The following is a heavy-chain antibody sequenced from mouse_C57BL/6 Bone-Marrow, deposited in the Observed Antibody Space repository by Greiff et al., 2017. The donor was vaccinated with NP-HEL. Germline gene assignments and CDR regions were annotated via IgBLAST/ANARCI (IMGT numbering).Heavy chain of an antibody. CDR3: ARSLSTVVAGDAMDY. Sequence: VQLQQPGAELVKPGASVKMSCKASGYTFTSYWITWVKQRPGQGLEWIGDIYPGSGSTNYNEKFKSKATLTVDTSSSTAYMQLSSLTSEDSAVYYCARSLSTVVAGDAMDYWGQGTSVTVSS. CDR2: IYPGSGST. CDR1: GYTFTSYW. D-gene: IGHD1-1*01. J-gene: IGHJ4*01. V-gene: IGHV1-55*01.